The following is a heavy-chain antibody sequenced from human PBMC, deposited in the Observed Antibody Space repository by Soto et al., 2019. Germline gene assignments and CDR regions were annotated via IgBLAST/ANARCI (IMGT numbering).Heavy chain of an antibody. D-gene: IGHD3-10*01. J-gene: IGHJ2*01. V-gene: IGHV3-23*01. CDR3: ARKVPGSTTRPDYWYFDL. Sequence: EVQLLDSGGGLVQPGGSLRLSCAASGFTFISYAMNWVRQAPGKGLQWGSAISGGGDATFYADSVKGRFTISRDKSRNTVTLQLNRLGADDTAVYYCARKVPGSTTRPDYWYFDLWGRGTLVTVSS. CDR2: ISGGGDAT. CDR1: GFTFISYA.